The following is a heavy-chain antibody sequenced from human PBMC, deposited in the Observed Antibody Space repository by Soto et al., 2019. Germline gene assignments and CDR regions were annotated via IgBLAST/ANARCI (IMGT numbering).Heavy chain of an antibody. CDR2: ISAYNGNT. CDR3: ARDSPPFAY. V-gene: IGHV1-18*01. CDR1: GYTFTSYG. J-gene: IGHJ4*02. Sequence: QVQLVQSGAEVKKPGASVKVSCKASGYTFTSYGISWVRQAPGQGLEWMGWISAYNGNTNYAQKLQGRVTMTTDTAASTATMGLRILRSDDTAVYYFARDSPPFAYWGQGTLVTVSS.